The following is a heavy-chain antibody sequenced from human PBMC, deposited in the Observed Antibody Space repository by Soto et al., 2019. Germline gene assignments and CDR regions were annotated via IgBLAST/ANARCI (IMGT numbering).Heavy chain of an antibody. J-gene: IGHJ4*02. D-gene: IGHD2-2*02. CDR3: ARDHLGEKAELLLYYFDY. CDR1: GFTFSSYG. Sequence: QVQLVESGGGVVQPGRSLRLSCAASGFTFSSYGMHWVRQAPGKGLGWVAVIWYDGRNKYYADSAKGRFTISRDNPKNTLYLQMNSLRAEDTAVYYCARDHLGEKAELLLYYFDYWGQGTLVTVSS. CDR2: IWYDGRNK. V-gene: IGHV3-33*01.